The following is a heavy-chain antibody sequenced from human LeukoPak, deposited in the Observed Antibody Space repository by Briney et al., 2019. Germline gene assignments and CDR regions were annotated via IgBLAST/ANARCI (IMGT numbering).Heavy chain of an antibody. Sequence: SETLSLTCTVSGGSISSYYWSWIRQPPGKGLEWIGYIYYSGSTNYNPSLKSRVTISVDTSKNQFSLKLSSVTAADTAVYYCARDRYYYDSSGYHHAFDIWGQGTMVTVSS. CDR3: ARDRYYYDSSGYHHAFDI. D-gene: IGHD3-22*01. CDR1: GGSISSYY. CDR2: IYYSGST. J-gene: IGHJ3*02. V-gene: IGHV4-59*01.